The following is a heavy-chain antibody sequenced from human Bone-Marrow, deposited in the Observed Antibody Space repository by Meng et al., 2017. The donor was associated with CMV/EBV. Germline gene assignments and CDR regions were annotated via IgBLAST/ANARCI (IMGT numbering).Heavy chain of an antibody. Sequence: LRLSCTVSGGSISSGDYYWSWIRQPPGKGLEWIGYIYYSGSTYYNPSLKSRVTISVDTSKNQFSLKLSSVTAADTAVYYCASLRTWIQRWGQGTLVTVS. CDR3: ASLRTWIQR. D-gene: IGHD5-18*01. CDR1: GGSISSGDYY. V-gene: IGHV4-30-4*08. J-gene: IGHJ4*02. CDR2: IYYSGST.